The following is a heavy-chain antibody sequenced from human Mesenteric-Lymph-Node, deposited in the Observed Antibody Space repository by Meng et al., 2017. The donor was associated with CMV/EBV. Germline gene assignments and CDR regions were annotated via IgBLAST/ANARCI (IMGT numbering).Heavy chain of an antibody. CDR2: ISSSSSYI. J-gene: IGHJ6*02. Sequence: GGSLRLSCAASGFTFSSYSMNWVRQAPGKGLEWVSSISSSSSYIYYADSVKGRFTISRDNAKNSLYLQMNSLRAEDTAVYYCARDLVVVPAAGKEEYYYYYGMDVWGQGTTVTVSS. CDR3: ARDLVVVPAAGKEEYYYYYGMDV. V-gene: IGHV3-21*01. CDR1: GFTFSSYS. D-gene: IGHD2-2*01.